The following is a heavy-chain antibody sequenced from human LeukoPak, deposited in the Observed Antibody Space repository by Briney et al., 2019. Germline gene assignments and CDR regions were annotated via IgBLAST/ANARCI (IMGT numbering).Heavy chain of an antibody. CDR1: GFRFRNHW. CDR2: IKEDGSEK. Sequence: PGGSLRLSCEASGFRFRNHWMNWVRQAPGKGLEWVANIKEDGSEKYYVDSVRGRFTISRDNAKYSLYLHMNSLRAEDTAVYYCARVHHSSSWGTDDCWGQGTLVTVSS. V-gene: IGHV3-7*01. CDR3: ARVHHSSSWGTDDC. D-gene: IGHD6-13*01. J-gene: IGHJ4*02.